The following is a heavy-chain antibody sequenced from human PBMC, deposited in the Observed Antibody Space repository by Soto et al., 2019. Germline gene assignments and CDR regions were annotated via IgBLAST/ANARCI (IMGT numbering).Heavy chain of an antibody. D-gene: IGHD6-13*01. J-gene: IGHJ5*02. CDR2: IIPVLGMS. V-gene: IGHV1-69*02. Sequence: AASVKVSCKAPGGTITGYTFNWVRQAPGQGLEWMGRIIPVLGMSTFASKFQGRVSLIADKSTSTVYMDFSSLRSDDTAVYYCARHPERIAQIGWFDPWGQGTLVTVSS. CDR3: ARHPERIAQIGWFDP. CDR1: GGTITGYT.